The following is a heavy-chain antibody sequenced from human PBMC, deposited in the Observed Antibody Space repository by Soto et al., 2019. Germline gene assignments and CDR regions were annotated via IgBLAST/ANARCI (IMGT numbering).Heavy chain of an antibody. D-gene: IGHD3-16*01. Sequence: QVQLVQSGAEVKNPGASVKGSCKASGYTFTRYGIGWARQAPGQGLEWMGWINTYNGNTNYAQNVQGRVTLTTDTSTSTAYMELRSLRSNDKAIYYCAMVDVYVTPSPQDVWGQGTTVIVSS. CDR3: AMVDVYVTPSPQDV. CDR2: INTYNGNT. CDR1: GYTFTRYG. V-gene: IGHV1-18*01. J-gene: IGHJ6*02.